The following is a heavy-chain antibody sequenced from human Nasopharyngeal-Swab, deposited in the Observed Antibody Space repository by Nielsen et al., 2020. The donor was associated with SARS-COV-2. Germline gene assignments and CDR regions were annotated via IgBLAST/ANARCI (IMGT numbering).Heavy chain of an antibody. J-gene: IGHJ4*02. V-gene: IGHV3-30-3*01. Sequence: GGSLRLSCAASGFTFSSYAMHWVRQAPGKGLEWVAVISYDGSNKYYADSVKGRFTISRDNSKNTLYLQMNSLRAEDTAVYYCARDRTLVYGGNSGGWFDYWGQGTLVTVSS. CDR3: ARDRTLVYGGNSGGWFDY. CDR1: GFTFSSYA. CDR2: ISYDGSNK. D-gene: IGHD4-23*01.